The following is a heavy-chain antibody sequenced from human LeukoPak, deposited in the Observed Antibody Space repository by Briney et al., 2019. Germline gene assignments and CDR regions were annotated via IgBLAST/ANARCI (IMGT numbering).Heavy chain of an antibody. V-gene: IGHV3-30*18. D-gene: IGHD6-6*01. CDR3: AKRSASEYYFDY. J-gene: IGHJ4*02. Sequence: GGSLRLSCAASGFTFSSFVMHWGRQAPGKGLEWVAAISSDGSNKYYVDSVKGRFTISRDNSKSTLYLQMNSLRAEDTAVYYCAKRSASEYYFDYWGQGALVTVSS. CDR2: ISSDGSNK. CDR1: GFTFSSFV.